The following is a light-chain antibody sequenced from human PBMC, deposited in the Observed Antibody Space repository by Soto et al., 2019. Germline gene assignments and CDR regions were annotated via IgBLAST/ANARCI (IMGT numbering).Light chain of an antibody. J-gene: IGKJ4*01. V-gene: IGKV3-20*01. CDR2: SAS. CDR3: QQYDTSPLT. Sequence: EIVLTQSPGTLSLSPGERATLSCRASQFVSRSYLAWYQQRPGQGPRLLIHSASSRAAGIPDRFSGSESGTDFTLTISRLEPEYFAVYYCQQYDTSPLTFGGGTKVEIK. CDR1: QFVSRSY.